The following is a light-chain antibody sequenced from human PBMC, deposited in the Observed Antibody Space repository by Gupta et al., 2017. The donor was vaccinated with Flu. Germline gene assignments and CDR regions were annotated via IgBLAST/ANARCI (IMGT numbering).Light chain of an antibody. Sequence: PGTLSLSPGERATLSCRASQSVSSSYLGWYQQKPGQAPRLLIYGASSRATGIPDRFSGSGSGTDFTLTISRLEPEDFAVYYCQQDGSCHVFGQGTRLEIK. J-gene: IGKJ5*01. CDR3: QQDGSCHV. V-gene: IGKV3-20*01. CDR2: GAS. CDR1: QSVSSSY.